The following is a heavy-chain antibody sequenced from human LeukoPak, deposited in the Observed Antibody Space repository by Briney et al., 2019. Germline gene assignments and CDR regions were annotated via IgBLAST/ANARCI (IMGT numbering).Heavy chain of an antibody. V-gene: IGHV4-39*01. D-gene: IGHD6-6*01. Sequence: SETLSLTCTVSGGSISSRSYYWGWIRQPPGRGLEWIGSRYYSGNTYYNPSLESRVTISVETSKNQFSLKLTSVTAADTAVYYCARHRSSTSSGEGPTFFDFWVQGTQVTVSS. CDR3: ARHRSSTSSGEGPTFFDF. J-gene: IGHJ4*02. CDR2: RYYSGNT. CDR1: GGSISSRSYY.